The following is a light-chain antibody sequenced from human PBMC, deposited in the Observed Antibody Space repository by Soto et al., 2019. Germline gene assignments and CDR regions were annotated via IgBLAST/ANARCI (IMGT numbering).Light chain of an antibody. CDR3: QQSFSGPPYT. V-gene: IGKV1-39*01. Sequence: DIQMTQSPSSLSASVGDRVTITCRASQTISSYLTWYQQIPGKAPKLLIYAASSLLSGVPSRFSGSGSGTNFTLTISSLQHEDFVTYYCQQSFSGPPYTFGQGTKLDIK. CDR2: AAS. CDR1: QTISSY. J-gene: IGKJ2*01.